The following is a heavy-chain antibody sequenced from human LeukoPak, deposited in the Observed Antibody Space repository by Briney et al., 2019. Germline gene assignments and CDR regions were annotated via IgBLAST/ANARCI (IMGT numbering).Heavy chain of an antibody. Sequence: SETLSLTCTVSGGTISSSSYCWGWLREPPGKGLEWVGSIYYSGSTYYNPSLKSRVTISVDTSQNQFSLKMRALTAADTGVYCCASYCSSTSCYTPFDYWGQGTLVTVSS. CDR3: ASYCSSTSCYTPFDY. V-gene: IGHV4-39*01. D-gene: IGHD2-2*02. J-gene: IGHJ4*02. CDR2: IYYSGST. CDR1: GGTISSSSYC.